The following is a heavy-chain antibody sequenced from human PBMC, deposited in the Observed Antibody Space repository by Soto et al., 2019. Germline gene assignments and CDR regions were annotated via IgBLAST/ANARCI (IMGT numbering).Heavy chain of an antibody. V-gene: IGHV1-2*02. D-gene: IGHD3-3*01. CDR3: ARDLGVGGAGGYHFDS. CDR1: GYTFTDHF. Sequence: ASVKVSCKASGYTFTDHFIHWVRQAPGQGLEWMGWINPNNGGTDYAQNFRGRVTMTRDTSVSTAYMDLNSLKFDDTAVFYCARDLGVGGAGGYHFDSWGQGTPVTVSS. J-gene: IGHJ4*02. CDR2: INPNNGGT.